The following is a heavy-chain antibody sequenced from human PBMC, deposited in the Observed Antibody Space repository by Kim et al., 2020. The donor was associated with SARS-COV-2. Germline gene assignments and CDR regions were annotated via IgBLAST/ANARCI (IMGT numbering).Heavy chain of an antibody. CDR1: GFTFSSYG. Sequence: GGSLRLSCAASGFTFSSYGMHWVRQAPGKGLEWVAVISYDGSNKYYADSVKGRFTISRDNSKNTLYLQMNSLRAEDTAVYYCAKVGRGSLFDYWGQGTLVTVSS. D-gene: IGHD1-26*01. CDR2: ISYDGSNK. J-gene: IGHJ4*02. V-gene: IGHV3-30*18. CDR3: AKVGRGSLFDY.